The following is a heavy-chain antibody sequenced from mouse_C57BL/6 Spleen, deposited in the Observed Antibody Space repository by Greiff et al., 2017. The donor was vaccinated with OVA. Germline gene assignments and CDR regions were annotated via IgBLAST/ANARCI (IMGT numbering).Heavy chain of an antibody. CDR1: GYTFTDSY. CDR2: INPNNGGT. Sequence: EVQLQQSGPELVKPGASVKISCKASGYTFTDSYMNWVKQSHGKSLEWIGDINPNNGGTSYNQKFKGKATLTVYKSSSTAYMELRSLTSEDSAVYYCSIWLRRRHSMDYWGQGTSVTVSS. J-gene: IGHJ4*01. D-gene: IGHD2-2*01. CDR3: SIWLRRRHSMDY. V-gene: IGHV1-26*01.